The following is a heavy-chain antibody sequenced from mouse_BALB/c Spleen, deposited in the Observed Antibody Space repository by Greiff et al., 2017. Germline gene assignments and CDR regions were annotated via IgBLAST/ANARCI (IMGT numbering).Heavy chain of an antibody. D-gene: IGHD1-1*01. CDR3: ARGDYGSRCYWYFDV. CDR1: GFTFSSYA. J-gene: IGHJ1*01. V-gene: IGHV5-6-5*01. Sequence: EVQGVESGGGLVKPGGSLKLSCAASGFTFSSYAMSWVRQTPEKRLEWVASISSGGSTYYPDSVKGRFTISRDNARNILYLQMSSLRSEDTAMYYCARGDYGSRCYWYFDVWGAGTTVTVSS. CDR2: ISSGGST.